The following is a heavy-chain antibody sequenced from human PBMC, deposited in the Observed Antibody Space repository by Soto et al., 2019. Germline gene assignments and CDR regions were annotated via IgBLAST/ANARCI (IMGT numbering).Heavy chain of an antibody. Sequence: QVQLQESGPGLVKPSETLSLTCTVSGGTISSWYWSWIRQPLGKGLEWIGYIYYSGSTNCNPSLKCRVTISVDTSKNQFSLKLSSVTAADTAVYYCARRYGSAIDYWGQGTLVTVSS. V-gene: IGHV4-59*08. D-gene: IGHD1-26*01. CDR1: GGTISSWY. CDR2: IYYSGST. CDR3: ARRYGSAIDY. J-gene: IGHJ4*02.